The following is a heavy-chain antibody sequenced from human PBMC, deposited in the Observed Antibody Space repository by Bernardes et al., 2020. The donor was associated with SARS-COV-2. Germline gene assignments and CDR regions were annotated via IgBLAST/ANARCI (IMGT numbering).Heavy chain of an antibody. CDR3: ARGIVATIID. Sequence: SETLSLTRAVYGGSFSGYYWSWIRQPPGKGLEWIGEINHSGSTNYNPSLKSRVTISVDTSKNQFSLKLSSVTAADTAVYYCARGIVATIIDWGQGTLVTVSS. CDR1: GGSFSGYY. D-gene: IGHD5-12*01. CDR2: INHSGST. J-gene: IGHJ4*02. V-gene: IGHV4-34*01.